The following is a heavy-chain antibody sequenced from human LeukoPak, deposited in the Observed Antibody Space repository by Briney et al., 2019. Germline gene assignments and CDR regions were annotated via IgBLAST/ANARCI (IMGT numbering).Heavy chain of an antibody. CDR2: IYSGGST. CDR1: GFTVSSNY. Sequence: GGSLRLSCAASGFTVSSNYMSWVRQAPGKGLEWVSVIYSGGSTYYADSVKGRFTISRDNSKNTLYLQMNSLRAEDTAVYYCAIFRWGSTWYYADHWGQGTLVTVSS. D-gene: IGHD6-13*01. J-gene: IGHJ4*02. CDR3: AIFRWGSTWYYADH. V-gene: IGHV3-53*01.